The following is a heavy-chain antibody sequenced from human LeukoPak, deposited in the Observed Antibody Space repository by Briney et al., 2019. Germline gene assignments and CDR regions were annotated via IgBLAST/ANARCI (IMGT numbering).Heavy chain of an antibody. V-gene: IGHV3-9*01. D-gene: IGHD3-22*01. Sequence: PGGSLRLSCAASGFTFDDYAMHWVRQAPGKGLEWVSGISWNSGSIGYADSVKGRFTISRDNAKNSLYLQMNSLRAEDTALYYCAKGPYYYDSSGIAVAFDIWGQGTMVTVSS. CDR3: AKGPYYYDSSGIAVAFDI. CDR1: GFTFDDYA. CDR2: ISWNSGSI. J-gene: IGHJ3*02.